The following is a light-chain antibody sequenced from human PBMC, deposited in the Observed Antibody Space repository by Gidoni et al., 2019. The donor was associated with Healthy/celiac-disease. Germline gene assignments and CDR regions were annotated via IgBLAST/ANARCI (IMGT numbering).Light chain of an antibody. CDR2: AAS. Sequence: DIQLTQSPSFLSASVGDRVTITCRASQGISSNLAWYQQKPGKATKLLIYAASTLQSGVPSRFSGSGSGTEFTLTISSLQPEDFATYYCQQLNSYPFMYTFGQGTKLEIK. V-gene: IGKV1-9*01. CDR1: QGISSN. CDR3: QQLNSYPFMYT. J-gene: IGKJ2*01.